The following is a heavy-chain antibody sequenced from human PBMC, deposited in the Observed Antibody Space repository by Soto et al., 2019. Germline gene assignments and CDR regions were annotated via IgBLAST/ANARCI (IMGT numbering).Heavy chain of an antibody. Sequence: QVQLQESGPGLVKSAETLSLTCTVSGGSISSRSFFWGWIRQPPGRGLEWIWSIYYSRSTYYNTSLKSRVTISADTSKNQFSLQLRSVTAADTAVYYCARLYGSGYYSPDYWGQGTLVTVSS. J-gene: IGHJ4*02. D-gene: IGHD3-22*01. CDR2: IYYSRST. V-gene: IGHV4-39*01. CDR1: GGSISSRSFF. CDR3: ARLYGSGYYSPDY.